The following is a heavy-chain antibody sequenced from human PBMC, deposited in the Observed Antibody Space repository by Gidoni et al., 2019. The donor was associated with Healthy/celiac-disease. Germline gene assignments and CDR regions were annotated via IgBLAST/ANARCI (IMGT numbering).Heavy chain of an antibody. J-gene: IGHJ5*02. V-gene: IGHV3-9*01. CDR2: ISWNSGSI. D-gene: IGHD1-26*01. CDR1: GFTFDDYA. Sequence: EVQLVESGGGLVQPGRSLRLSCAASGFTFDDYAMHWVRQAPGKGLEWVSGISWNSGSIGYADSVKGRFTISRDNAKNSLYLQMNSLRAEDTALYYCAKTGGGYYAEWFDPWGQGTLVTVSS. CDR3: AKTGGGYYAEWFDP.